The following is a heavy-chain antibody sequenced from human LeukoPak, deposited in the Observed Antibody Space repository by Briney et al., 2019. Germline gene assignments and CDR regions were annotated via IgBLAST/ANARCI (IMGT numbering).Heavy chain of an antibody. V-gene: IGHV3-9*02. Sequence: GRSPRLSPAPSRFTSEDFAMHRGPGAPGTGVEWGSGISWNSGSIGYADSVKGRFTISRDNAKNSLYLQMNSLRAEDTALYYCAKDISQLLSFGMDVWGQGTTVTVSS. CDR3: AKDISQLLSFGMDV. J-gene: IGHJ6*02. CDR2: ISWNSGSI. CDR1: RFTSEDFA. D-gene: IGHD2-2*01.